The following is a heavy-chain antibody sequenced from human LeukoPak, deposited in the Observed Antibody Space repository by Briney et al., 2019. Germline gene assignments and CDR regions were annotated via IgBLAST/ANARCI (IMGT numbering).Heavy chain of an antibody. CDR2: INHSGST. D-gene: IGHD3-10*01. CDR3: ARDYYGSGSFNWFDP. V-gene: IGHV4-34*01. Sequence: PSETLSLTCAVYGGSFSGYYWSWIRQPPGKGLEWIGEINHSGSTNYNPSLKSRVTISVDTSKNQFSLKLSSVTAADTAAYYCARDYYGSGSFNWFDPWGQGTLVTVSS. CDR1: GGSFSGYY. J-gene: IGHJ5*02.